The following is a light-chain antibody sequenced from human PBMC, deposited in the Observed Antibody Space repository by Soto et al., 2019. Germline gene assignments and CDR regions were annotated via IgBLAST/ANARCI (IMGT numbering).Light chain of an antibody. V-gene: IGKV3-11*01. CDR3: PQRSNWLIT. Sequence: EIVLTQSPATLSLSPGERATLSCRASQSVSSYLAWYQKKPGKATRPPLYDPYNRDNGIPARFSRGVFGTAFTLTINTLAPDDFALYYCPQRSNWLITFGPGTRLE. J-gene: IGKJ5*01. CDR1: QSVSSY. CDR2: DPY.